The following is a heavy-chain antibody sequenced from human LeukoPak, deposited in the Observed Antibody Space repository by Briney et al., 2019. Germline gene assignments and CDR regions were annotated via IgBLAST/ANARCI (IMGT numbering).Heavy chain of an antibody. V-gene: IGHV5-51*01. J-gene: IGHJ6*03. Sequence: GESLKISCKGSGYSFSSYWIGWVRQMPGKGLEWMGIIYPGDSDTRYSPSFQGQVTISADKSISTAYLQWSSLKASDTAMYYCARRASAAGMGNYYYMDVWGKGTTVTVSS. CDR1: GYSFSSYW. D-gene: IGHD6-13*01. CDR2: IYPGDSDT. CDR3: ARRASAAGMGNYYYMDV.